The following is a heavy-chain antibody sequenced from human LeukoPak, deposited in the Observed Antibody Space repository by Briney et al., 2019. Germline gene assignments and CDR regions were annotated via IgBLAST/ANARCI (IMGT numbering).Heavy chain of an antibody. D-gene: IGHD3-9*01. CDR1: GYTFSDYY. CDR3: ARGHDNTGYNYFDY. V-gene: IGHV1-2*02. CDR2: INPYSGGT. J-gene: IGHJ4*02. Sequence: ASVKVSCKASGYTFSDYYTHWVRQAPGQGLERMGWINPYSGGTNYAQKFQGRVTMTRDTSIATTYMDLSSLMSDDTAVYYCARGHDNTGYNYFDYWGQGTLVTVSS.